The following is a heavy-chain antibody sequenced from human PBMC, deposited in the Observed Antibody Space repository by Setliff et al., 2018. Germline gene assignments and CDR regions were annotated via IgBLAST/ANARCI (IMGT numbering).Heavy chain of an antibody. D-gene: IGHD6-19*01. Sequence: SETLSLTCTVSGGSISSYYWSWIRQPPGKGLEWIGYIGGSANYNPSLKSRVTMSIDTSKNQFSLKLNSVTAADMAVYYCAREQWLDPPGYYYMDVWAKGTTVTVSS. CDR2: IGGSA. V-gene: IGHV4-59*12. J-gene: IGHJ6*03. CDR3: AREQWLDPPGYYYMDV. CDR1: GGSISSYY.